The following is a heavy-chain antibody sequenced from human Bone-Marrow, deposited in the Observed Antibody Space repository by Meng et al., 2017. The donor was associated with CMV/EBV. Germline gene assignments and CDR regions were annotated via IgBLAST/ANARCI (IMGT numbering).Heavy chain of an antibody. V-gene: IGHV1-2*02. J-gene: IGHJ6*02. D-gene: IGHD2-2*02. CDR1: GYTFTGYY. Sequence: ASVKVSCKASGYTFTGYYMHWVRQAPGQGLEWMGWINPNSGGTNYAQKFQGRVTMTRDTSISTAYMELSRLRSDDTAVYYCVRDGSGYCSSTSCYTHYYGMDVWGQGTTVTVSS. CDR3: VRDGSGYCSSTSCYTHYYGMDV. CDR2: INPNSGGT.